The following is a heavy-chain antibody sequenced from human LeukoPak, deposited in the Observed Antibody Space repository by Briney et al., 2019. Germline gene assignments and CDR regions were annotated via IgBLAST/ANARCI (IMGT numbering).Heavy chain of an antibody. J-gene: IGHJ6*03. V-gene: IGHV3-20*04. CDR1: GFTFSSYA. CDR3: AKGGGGRLIYYYYMDV. CDR2: INWNGGST. Sequence: PGGSLRLSCAASGFTFSSYAMSWVRQAPGKGLEWVSGINWNGGSTGYADSVKGRFTISRDNAKNSLYLQMNSLRAEDTALYYCAKGGGGRLIYYYYMDVWGKGTTVTVSS. D-gene: IGHD3-16*01.